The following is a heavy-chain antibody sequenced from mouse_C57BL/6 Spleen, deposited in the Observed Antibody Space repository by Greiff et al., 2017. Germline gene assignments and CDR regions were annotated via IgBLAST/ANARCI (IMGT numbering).Heavy chain of an antibody. CDR1: EYEFPSHD. J-gene: IGHJ3*01. CDR2: INSDGGST. Sequence: EVKLMESGGGLVQPGESLKLSCESNEYEFPSHDMSWVRKTPEKRLELVAAINSDGGSTYYPDTMERRFIIARDNTQKTLYLQMSSLRSEDTALYYCARHGEGAWFAYWGQGTLVTVSA. V-gene: IGHV5-2*01. CDR3: ARHGEGAWFAY.